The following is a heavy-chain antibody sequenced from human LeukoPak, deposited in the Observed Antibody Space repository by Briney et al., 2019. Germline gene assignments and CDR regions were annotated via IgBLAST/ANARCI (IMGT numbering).Heavy chain of an antibody. CDR2: LSPRDGET. CDR1: VSTLTTIS. V-gene: IGHV1-24*01. D-gene: IGHD3-9*01. CDR3: ATGAIVYDY. J-gene: IGHJ4*02. Sequence: ASVKVSCTVSVSTLTTISIDWVRQAPGKGLEWMGSLSPRDGETIHAQKFQGRLKMTADTATDTAYMEMSSLESGDTALYYCATGAIVYDYWGQGTLVTVSS.